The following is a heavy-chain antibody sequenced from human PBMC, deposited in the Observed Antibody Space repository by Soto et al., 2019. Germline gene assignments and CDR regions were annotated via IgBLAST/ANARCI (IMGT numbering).Heavy chain of an antibody. J-gene: IGHJ5*02. CDR3: TRDQVNYYYDNSDHYSAHTGRFDP. D-gene: IGHD3-22*01. CDR2: IWYDGSDK. CDR1: GFTFTSHV. V-gene: IGHV3-33*01. Sequence: GGSLRLSCAASGFTFTSHVMHWVRQAPGKGLEWVALIWYDGSDKSYADPVKGRFTISRDDSKNTLFLQMNSLRAEDTALYYCTRDQVNYYYDNSDHYSAHTGRFDPWGQGTLVTVSS.